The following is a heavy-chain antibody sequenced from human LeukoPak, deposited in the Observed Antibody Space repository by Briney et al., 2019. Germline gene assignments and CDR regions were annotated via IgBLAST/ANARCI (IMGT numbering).Heavy chain of an antibody. Sequence: GGSLRLSCAASGLTFSSYGMSWVRQAPGKGLEWVSAISGSGGSTYYADSVKGRFTISRDNSKNTLYLQMNSLRAEDTAVYYCAKDGGGYYPSYYYYMDVWGKGTTVTISS. CDR3: AKDGGGYYPSYYYYMDV. CDR1: GLTFSSYG. J-gene: IGHJ6*03. V-gene: IGHV3-23*01. D-gene: IGHD3-22*01. CDR2: ISGSGGST.